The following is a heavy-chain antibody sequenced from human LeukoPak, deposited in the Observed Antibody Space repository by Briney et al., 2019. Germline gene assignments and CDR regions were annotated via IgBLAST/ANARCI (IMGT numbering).Heavy chain of an antibody. V-gene: IGHV1-69*05. CDR2: IIPIFGTA. D-gene: IGHD4-23*01. J-gene: IGHJ4*02. Sequence: ASVTVSCKASGGTFSSYAISWVRQAPGQGLEWMGGIIPIFGTANYAQKFQGRVTITTDESTSTAYMELSSLRSEDTAVYYCARETPDYGGNHEYYFDYWGQGTLVTVSS. CDR3: ARETPDYGGNHEYYFDY. CDR1: GGTFSSYA.